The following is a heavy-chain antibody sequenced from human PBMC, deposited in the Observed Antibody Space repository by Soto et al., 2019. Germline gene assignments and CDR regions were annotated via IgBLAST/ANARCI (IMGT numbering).Heavy chain of an antibody. Sequence: SVKVSCKASGFTFTSSAVQWVRQARGQRLEWIGWIVVGSGNTNYAQKFQERVTITRDMSTSTAYMELSSLRSEDTAVYYCAAVSSYYYDSSGYYPPPGPDYWGQGTLVTVSS. CDR2: IVVGSGNT. D-gene: IGHD3-22*01. V-gene: IGHV1-58*01. CDR1: GFTFTSSA. J-gene: IGHJ4*02. CDR3: AAVSSYYYDSSGYYPPPGPDY.